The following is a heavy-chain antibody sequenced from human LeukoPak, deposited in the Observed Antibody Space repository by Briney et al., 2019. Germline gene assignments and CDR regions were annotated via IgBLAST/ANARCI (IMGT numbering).Heavy chain of an antibody. CDR2: IYYSGST. D-gene: IGHD2-2*01. CDR1: GGSISSSSYY. CDR3: ARRREGYCSSTSCSVDY. J-gene: IGHJ4*01. Sequence: SETLSLTCTVSGGSISSSSYYWGWIRQPPGKGLEWIGSIYYSGSTYYNPSLKSRVTISVDTSKNQFSLKLSSVTAADTAVYYCARRREGYCSSTSCSVDYWGQEPWSPSPQ. V-gene: IGHV4-39*01.